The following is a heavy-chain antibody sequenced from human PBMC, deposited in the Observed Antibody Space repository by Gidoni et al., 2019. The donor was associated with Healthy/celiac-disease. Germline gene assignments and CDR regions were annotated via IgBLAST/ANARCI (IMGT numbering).Heavy chain of an antibody. D-gene: IGHD3-10*01. CDR3: ARVSMVRGATFDY. Sequence: EVQLVESGGGLVQPGGSLRLSCAASGFTFSSYWMSWVRQAPGKGLEWVANIKQDGSEKYYVDAVKGRFTISRDNAKNSLYLQMNSLRAEDTAVYYCARVSMVRGATFDYWGQGTLVTVSS. V-gene: IGHV3-7*01. CDR2: IKQDGSEK. CDR1: GFTFSSYW. J-gene: IGHJ4*02.